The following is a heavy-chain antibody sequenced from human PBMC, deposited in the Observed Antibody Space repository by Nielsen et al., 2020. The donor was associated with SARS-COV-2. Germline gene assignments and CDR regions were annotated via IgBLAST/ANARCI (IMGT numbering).Heavy chain of an antibody. Sequence: GESLKISCKGSGYSFTSYWISWVRQMPGKGLEWMGRIDPSDSYTNYSPSFQGHVTISADKSISTAYLQWSSLKASDTAMYYCARIRYMDYYYYGMDVRGQGTTVTVSS. CDR1: GYSFTSYW. J-gene: IGHJ6*02. D-gene: IGHD1-1*01. CDR3: ARIRYMDYYYYGMDV. V-gene: IGHV5-10-1*01. CDR2: IDPSDSYT.